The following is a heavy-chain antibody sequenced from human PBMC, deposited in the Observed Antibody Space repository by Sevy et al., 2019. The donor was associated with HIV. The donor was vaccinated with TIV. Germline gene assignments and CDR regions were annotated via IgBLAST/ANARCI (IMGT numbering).Heavy chain of an antibody. CDR3: AREKEQWLVRRWFDP. Sequence: SETLSLTCTVSGGSVSSGSYYWSWIRQPPGKGLEWIGYIYYSGSTNYNPSLKSRVTISVDTSKNQFSLKLSSVTAAETAVYYCAREKEQWLVRRWFDPWGQGTLVTVSS. CDR1: GGSVSSGSYY. CDR2: IYYSGST. J-gene: IGHJ5*02. D-gene: IGHD6-19*01. V-gene: IGHV4-61*01.